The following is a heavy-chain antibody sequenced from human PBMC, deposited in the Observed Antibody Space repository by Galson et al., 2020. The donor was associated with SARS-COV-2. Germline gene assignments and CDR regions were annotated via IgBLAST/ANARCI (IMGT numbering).Heavy chain of an antibody. D-gene: IGHD2-2*01. CDR2: IHTGSKT. CDR1: GFTVSSNY. Sequence: GGSLRLSCAASGFTVSSNYMTWVRQAPGKGLEWVSVIHTGSKTDYADSVQARFTISRDNSKNTVYLQMDGLRVEDTAVYYCARAAPRLGNYCSGSICTNFYYFHMDVWGKGTTVIVSS. CDR3: ARAAPRLGNYCSGSICTNFYYFHMDV. V-gene: IGHV3-66*01. J-gene: IGHJ6*03.